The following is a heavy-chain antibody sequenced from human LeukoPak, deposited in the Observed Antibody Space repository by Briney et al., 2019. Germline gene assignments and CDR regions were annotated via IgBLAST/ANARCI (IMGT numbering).Heavy chain of an antibody. J-gene: IGHJ5*02. Sequence: MHXXRQAPGXXRXWMGGFDPEDGETIYAQKFQGRVTMTEDTSTDTAYMELSSLRSEDTAVYYCARGPDIVVVPAAIGHWFDPWGQGTLVTVSS. CDR3: ARGPDIVVVPAAIGHWFDP. D-gene: IGHD2-2*01. CDR2: FDPEDGET. V-gene: IGHV1-24*01.